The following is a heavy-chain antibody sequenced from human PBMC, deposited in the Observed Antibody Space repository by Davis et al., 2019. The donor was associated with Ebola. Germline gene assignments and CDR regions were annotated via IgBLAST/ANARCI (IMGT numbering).Heavy chain of an antibody. CDR2: IRYDESVK. CDR1: GFTFSGLG. CDR3: AKDIRDGDY. Sequence: PGGSLRLSCAASGFTFSGLGMHWVRQAPGKGLEWVAFIRYDESVKDYTASVKGRFTISRDNSKSMLYLQMNSLRAEDTAVYYCAKDIRDGDYWGQGTLVTVSS. D-gene: IGHD2-2*02. J-gene: IGHJ4*02. V-gene: IGHV3-30*02.